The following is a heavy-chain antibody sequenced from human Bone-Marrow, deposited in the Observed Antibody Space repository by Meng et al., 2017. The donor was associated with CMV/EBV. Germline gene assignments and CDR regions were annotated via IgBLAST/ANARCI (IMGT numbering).Heavy chain of an antibody. Sequence: SETLSLTCTVSGASISSNYWSWNRRPPGKGLQYIGSISHNGYINYNPSLKGRVTISLDTSISTAYMELSSLRSEDTAVYYCARPYDILTGRDDAFDIWGQGTMVTVSS. CDR3: ARPYDILTGRDDAFDI. CDR2: ISHNGYI. D-gene: IGHD3-9*01. J-gene: IGHJ3*02. CDR1: GASISSNY. V-gene: IGHV4-59*01.